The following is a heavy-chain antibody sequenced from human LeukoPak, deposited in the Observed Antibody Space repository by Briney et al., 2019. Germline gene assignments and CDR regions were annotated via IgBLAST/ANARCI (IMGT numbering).Heavy chain of an antibody. D-gene: IGHD5-12*01. J-gene: IGHJ4*02. Sequence: ASVKISCKASGYTFTGYYMHWVRQAPGQGLEWMGIINPSGGSTSYAQKFQGRVTMTRDTSTSTVYMELSSLRSEDTAVYYCATSRTKKVDSGYHTTFDYWGRGTLVTVSS. CDR3: ATSRTKKVDSGYHTTFDY. CDR2: INPSGGST. V-gene: IGHV1-46*01. CDR1: GYTFTGYY.